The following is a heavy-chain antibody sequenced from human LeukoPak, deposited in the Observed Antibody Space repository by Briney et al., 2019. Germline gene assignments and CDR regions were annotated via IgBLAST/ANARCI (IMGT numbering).Heavy chain of an antibody. CDR1: GGSISSGDRY. J-gene: IGHJ4*02. D-gene: IGHD5-18*01. V-gene: IGHV4-30-4*01. CDR2: IYSTGNT. CDR3: ARDSYSYGYGGFDY. Sequence: PSQTLSLTCTVSGGSISSGDRYWSWIRQSPGKGLEWIGYIYSTGNTYYNPSLKSRVIISVGTSKNQFPLELNSVTAADTAVYYCARDSYSYGYGGFDYWGQGILVTVSS.